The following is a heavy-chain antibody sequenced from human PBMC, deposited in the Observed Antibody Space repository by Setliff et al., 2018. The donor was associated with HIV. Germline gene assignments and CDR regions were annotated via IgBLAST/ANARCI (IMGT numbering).Heavy chain of an antibody. Sequence: GGSLRLSCAASGFTFDSYSIIWVRQAPGKGLEWVSYISGLGGGTIYYADSVRGRFTISRDNSKNTLYLQMNSLRAEDTATYYCAKEFEDLSGAYWGQGTLVTVSS. J-gene: IGHJ4*02. V-gene: IGHV3-48*01. CDR3: AKEFEDLSGAY. CDR2: ISGLGGGTI. D-gene: IGHD3-10*01. CDR1: GFTFDSYS.